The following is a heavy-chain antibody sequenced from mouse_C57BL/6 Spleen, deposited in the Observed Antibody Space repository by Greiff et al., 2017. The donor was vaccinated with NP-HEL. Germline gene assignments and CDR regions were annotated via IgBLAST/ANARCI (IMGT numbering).Heavy chain of an antibody. Sequence: EVKLVESEGGLVQPGSSMKLSCTASGFTFSDYYMAWVRQVPEKGLEWVANINYDGSSTYYLDSLKSRFIISRDNAKNILYLQMSSLKSEDTATYYCAREDYDYDYFDYWGQGTTLTVSS. CDR3: AREDYDYDYFDY. D-gene: IGHD2-4*01. J-gene: IGHJ2*01. V-gene: IGHV5-16*01. CDR2: INYDGSST. CDR1: GFTFSDYY.